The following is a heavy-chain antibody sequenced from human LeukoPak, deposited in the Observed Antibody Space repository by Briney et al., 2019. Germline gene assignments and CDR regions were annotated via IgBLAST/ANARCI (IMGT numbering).Heavy chain of an antibody. V-gene: IGHV3-30*04. CDR3: ARDYYMDV. J-gene: IGHJ6*03. CDR1: GFTFSSYA. CDR2: ISYDGSNK. Sequence: QPGGSLRLSCAASGFTFSSYAMHWVRQAPGKGLEWVAVISYDGSNKYYADSVKGRFTISRDNSKNTLYLQMNSLRAEDTAVYYCARDYYMDVWGKGTTVTISS.